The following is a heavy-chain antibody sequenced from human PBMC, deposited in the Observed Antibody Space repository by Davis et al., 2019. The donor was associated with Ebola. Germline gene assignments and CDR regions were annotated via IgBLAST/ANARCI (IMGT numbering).Heavy chain of an antibody. CDR1: GFTFSSYD. J-gene: IGHJ6*02. CDR3: ARDTYYYDSSGDAGYYYYYGMDV. V-gene: IGHV3-13*01. CDR2: IGTAGDT. Sequence: GGPLRLSCAASGFTFSSYDMHWVRQATGKGLEWVSAIGTAGDTYYPGSVKGRFTISRENAENSLYLQMNRLRAGDTAVYYCARDTYYYDSSGDAGYYYYYGMDVWGQGTTVTVSS. D-gene: IGHD3-22*01.